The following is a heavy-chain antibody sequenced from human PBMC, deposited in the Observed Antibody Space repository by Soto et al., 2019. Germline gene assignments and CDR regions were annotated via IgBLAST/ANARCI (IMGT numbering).Heavy chain of an antibody. CDR2: IYYSGST. V-gene: IGHV4-39*01. Sequence: QLQLQESGPGLVKPSETLSLTCTVSDGSISSGRYYWGWIRQPPGKGLEWIGSIYYSGSTYSNPSLKSRVHISVDTSKNQFSLRLSSVTAADTALYYCVRHSDCSGGSCYSEYFAVGNWFDPWGHGTLVTVSS. D-gene: IGHD2-15*01. J-gene: IGHJ5*02. CDR3: VRHSDCSGGSCYSEYFAVGNWFDP. CDR1: DGSISSGRYY.